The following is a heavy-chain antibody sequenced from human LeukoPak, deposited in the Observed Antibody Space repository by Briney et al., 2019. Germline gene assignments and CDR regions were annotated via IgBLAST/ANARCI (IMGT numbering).Heavy chain of an antibody. Sequence: GGSLRLSCAASGFTFSDYYMSWIRQAPGKGLEWVSYISSSGSTIHYADSVKGRFTISRDNAKNSLYLQMNSLRAEDTAVYYCASITMVRGVRWRGMDVWGQGTTVTVSS. D-gene: IGHD3-10*01. V-gene: IGHV3-11*01. CDR3: ASITMVRGVRWRGMDV. CDR2: ISSSGSTI. CDR1: GFTFSDYY. J-gene: IGHJ6*02.